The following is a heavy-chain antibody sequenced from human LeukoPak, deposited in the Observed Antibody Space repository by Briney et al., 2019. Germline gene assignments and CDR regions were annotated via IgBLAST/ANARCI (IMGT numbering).Heavy chain of an antibody. CDR2: TNPNRGDT. D-gene: IGHD6-13*01. Sequence: ASVKVSCKASGYTFTGYYIHWVRQAPGQGLEWLGRTNPNRGDTNYAQKFQGRVTLSRDTPFTTVYMELSRLTSDDTAVYYCARERQQQGEDYWGQGTLVTVSS. CDR3: ARERQQQGEDY. J-gene: IGHJ4*02. V-gene: IGHV1-2*06. CDR1: GYTFTGYY.